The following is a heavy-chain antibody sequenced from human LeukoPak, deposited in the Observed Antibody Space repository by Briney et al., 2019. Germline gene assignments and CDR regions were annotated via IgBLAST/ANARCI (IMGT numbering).Heavy chain of an antibody. CDR1: GFTFDDYA. CDR2: ISWDGGST. Sequence: PGGSLRLSCAASGFTFDDYAMHWVRQAPGKGLEWVSLISWDGGSTYYADSVKGRFTISRDNSKNSLYLQMNSLRAEDTALYYCAKDARQTYYGFWSGHFDYWGQGTLVTVSS. D-gene: IGHD3-3*01. V-gene: IGHV3-43D*04. J-gene: IGHJ4*02. CDR3: AKDARQTYYGFWSGHFDY.